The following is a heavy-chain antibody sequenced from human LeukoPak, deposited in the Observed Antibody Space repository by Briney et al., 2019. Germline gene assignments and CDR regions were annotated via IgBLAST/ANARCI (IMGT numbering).Heavy chain of an antibody. CDR2: IYYSGST. D-gene: IGHD5-18*01. CDR3: ARDPVPGYN. V-gene: IGHV4-39*07. CDR1: GGSISSSSYY. J-gene: IGHJ4*02. Sequence: SETLSLTCTVSGGSISSSSYYWGWIRQPPGKGLEWIGSIYYSGSTYYNPSLKSRVTISVDTSENQFSLKLSSVTAADTAVYYCARDPVPGYNWGQGTLVTVSS.